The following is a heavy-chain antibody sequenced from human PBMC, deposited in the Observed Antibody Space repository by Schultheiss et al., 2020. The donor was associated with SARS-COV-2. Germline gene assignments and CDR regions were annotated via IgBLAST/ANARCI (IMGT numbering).Heavy chain of an antibody. CDR1: GFIFNSHA. J-gene: IGHJ4*02. Sequence: GGSLRLSCAASGFIFNSHALSWVRQAPGKGLEWVSSISSSSSYIYYADSVKGRFTISRDNSKNTLYLQMNSLRAEDTAVYYCAKDRDGYYYGSGGLDDWGQGTLVTVSS. V-gene: IGHV3-23*01. CDR2: ISSSSSYI. D-gene: IGHD3-10*01. CDR3: AKDRDGYYYGSGGLDD.